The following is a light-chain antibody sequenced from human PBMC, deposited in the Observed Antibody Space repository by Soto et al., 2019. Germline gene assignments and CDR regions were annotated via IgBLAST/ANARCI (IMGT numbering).Light chain of an antibody. CDR1: SSDVGGYNY. Sequence: QSALTQPASVSGSPGQSITISCTGTSSDVGGYNYVSWYQHHPGKAPKLLIYDVSNRTSGISNSFSGSKSDNTASLTISGLQPEDEADYYCSSYTTSNTRQIVFGTGTKLTVL. J-gene: IGLJ1*01. CDR2: DVS. CDR3: SSYTTSNTRQIV. V-gene: IGLV2-14*03.